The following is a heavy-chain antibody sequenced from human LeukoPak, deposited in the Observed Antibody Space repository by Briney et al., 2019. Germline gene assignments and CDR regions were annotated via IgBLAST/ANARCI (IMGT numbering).Heavy chain of an antibody. Sequence: SVKVSCKASRGTFSSYAVSWVRQAPGQGLEWMGGIIPNFGTANYAQKFHGRVTITADKSTSTAYMELSSLRSEDTAVYYCEREDIVVKNYYYYGMDVWGKGTRVTVSS. CDR2: IIPNFGTA. D-gene: IGHD2-15*01. V-gene: IGHV1-69*06. J-gene: IGHJ6*04. CDR1: RGTFSSYA. CDR3: EREDIVVKNYYYYGMDV.